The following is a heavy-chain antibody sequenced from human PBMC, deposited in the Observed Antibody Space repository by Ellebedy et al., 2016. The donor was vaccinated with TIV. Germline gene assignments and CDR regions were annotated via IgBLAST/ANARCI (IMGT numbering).Heavy chain of an antibody. CDR2: IKEDGSEK. CDR1: GFTFNKYW. V-gene: IGHV3-7*01. Sequence: GESLKISCAASGFTFNKYWMSWVRQAPGKGPEWVANIKEDGSEKHYVDSVKGRFTISRDNAKNSLYLQMNSLRVEDTAVYYCAREGHSGRHRDSNWPDPWGQGTLVTVSS. D-gene: IGHD1-26*01. J-gene: IGHJ5*02. CDR3: AREGHSGRHRDSNWPDP.